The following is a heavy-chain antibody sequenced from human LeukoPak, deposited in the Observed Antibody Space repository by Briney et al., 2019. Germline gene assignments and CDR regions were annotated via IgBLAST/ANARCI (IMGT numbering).Heavy chain of an antibody. CDR2: ISSSSSYI. V-gene: IGHV3-21*01. D-gene: IGHD3-22*01. Sequence: GGSLRLSCAASGFTFSSYSMNWVRQAPGKGLEWVSSISSSSSYIYYADSVKGRFTISRDNSKNTLYLQMNSLRAEDTAVYYCAKFLHYDSGWFDPWGQGTLVTVSS. J-gene: IGHJ5*02. CDR3: AKFLHYDSGWFDP. CDR1: GFTFSSYS.